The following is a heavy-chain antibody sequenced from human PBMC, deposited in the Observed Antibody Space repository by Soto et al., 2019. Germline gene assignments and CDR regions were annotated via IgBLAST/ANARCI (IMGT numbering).Heavy chain of an antibody. CDR3: ARGPGGESAGWLDP. V-gene: IGHV3-30-3*01. CDR1: GFTFSSYA. J-gene: IGHJ5*02. Sequence: GGSLRLSCAASGFTFSSYAMHWVRQAPGKGLEWVALISYDGSDKDYADSVKGRFTISRDNSRNTLFLQMNSLRAEDTAVYYCARGPGGESAGWLDPWGQGTLVTVSS. CDR2: ISYDGSDK. D-gene: IGHD3-16*01.